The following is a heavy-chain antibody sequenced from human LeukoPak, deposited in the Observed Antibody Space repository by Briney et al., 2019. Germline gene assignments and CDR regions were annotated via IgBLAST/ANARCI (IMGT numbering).Heavy chain of an antibody. V-gene: IGHV3-21*01. Sequence: GGSLRLSCAASGFTFSSYIMNWVRQAPGKGLEWVSSISSSSSYIYYADSVKGRFTISRDNAKNSLYLQMNSLRAEDTAVYYCARSLEAGYSSSWYWGYWGQGTLVTVSS. J-gene: IGHJ4*02. D-gene: IGHD6-13*01. CDR2: ISSSSSYI. CDR1: GFTFSSYI. CDR3: ARSLEAGYSSSWYWGY.